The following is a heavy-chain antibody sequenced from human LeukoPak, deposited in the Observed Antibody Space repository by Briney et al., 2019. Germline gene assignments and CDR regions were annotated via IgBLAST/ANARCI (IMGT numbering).Heavy chain of an antibody. CDR3: ARDLYYYGSGSYYDVFDV. J-gene: IGHJ3*01. CDR2: ISAFKGNT. D-gene: IGHD3-10*01. CDR1: GYTFSTYG. Sequence: SVSLSCKASGYTFSTYGISWVRQAPGQGLEWMGWISAFKGNTYYAQKLQGRVTMTTDTSTSTAYMELTSLRSDDTAIYYCARDLYYYGSGSYYDVFDVWGQRKLVTASS. V-gene: IGHV1-18*01.